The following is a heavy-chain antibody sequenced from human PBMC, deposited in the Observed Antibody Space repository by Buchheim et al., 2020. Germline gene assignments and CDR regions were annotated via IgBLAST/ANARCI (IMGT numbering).Heavy chain of an antibody. V-gene: IGHV4-39*07. Sequence: QLQLQESGPGLVKPSETLSLTCTVSGGSISSSSYYWGWIRQPPGKGLEWIGSIYYSGSTYYNPSLKSRVTIPVDTSKNQVSLKLSSVTAADTAVYYCARDRVVPAARYYYYGMDVWGQGTT. CDR3: ARDRVVPAARYYYYGMDV. CDR2: IYYSGST. J-gene: IGHJ6*02. CDR1: GGSISSSSYY. D-gene: IGHD2-2*01.